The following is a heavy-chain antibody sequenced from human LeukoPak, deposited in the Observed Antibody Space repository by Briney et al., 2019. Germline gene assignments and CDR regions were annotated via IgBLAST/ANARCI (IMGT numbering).Heavy chain of an antibody. CDR3: ARKRWELLDPLY. V-gene: IGHV3-21*01. J-gene: IGHJ4*02. CDR1: GFTFSSYS. Sequence: GGSLRLSCAASGFTFSSYSMNWVRQAPGKGLEWVSSISSSSSYIYYADSVKGRFTISRDNAKNSLYLRMNSLRAEDTAVYYCARKRWELLDPLYWGQGTLVTVSS. D-gene: IGHD1-26*01. CDR2: ISSSSSYI.